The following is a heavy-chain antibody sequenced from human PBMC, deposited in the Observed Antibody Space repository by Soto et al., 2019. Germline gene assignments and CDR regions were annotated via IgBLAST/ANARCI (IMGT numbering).Heavy chain of an antibody. CDR3: ARVVRGGSGYSAPYWFDY. J-gene: IGHJ4*02. CDR2: IYHSGST. V-gene: IGHV4-38-2*01. CDR1: GYSISSGYY. D-gene: IGHD3-22*01. Sequence: PSETLSLTCAASGYSISSGYYWGWIRQPPGKGLEWIGSIYHSGSTYYNPSLKSRVTISVDTSKNQFSLKLSSVTAADTAVYYCARVVRGGSGYSAPYWFDYWGQGTLVTVSS.